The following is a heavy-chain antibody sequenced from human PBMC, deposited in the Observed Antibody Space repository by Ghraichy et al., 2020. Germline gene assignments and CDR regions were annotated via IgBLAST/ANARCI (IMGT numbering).Heavy chain of an antibody. CDR2: ISGGGDST. Sequence: GGSLRLSCAASGFTFTNYAMNWVRQAPGKGLEWVSAISGGGDSTYYADSVKGRFTISRDNSKNTLHLQMNSLRAEDTAVYYCAKDRGWSGYDSVSMDWGQGTLVTVSS. D-gene: IGHD5-12*01. CDR3: AKDRGWSGYDSVSMD. CDR1: GFTFTNYA. J-gene: IGHJ4*02. V-gene: IGHV3-23*01.